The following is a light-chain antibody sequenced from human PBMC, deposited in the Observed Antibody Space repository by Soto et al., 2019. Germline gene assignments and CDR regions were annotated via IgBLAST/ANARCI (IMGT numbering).Light chain of an antibody. Sequence: DIQMTQSPSSLSASVGDRVTITCRASQGSSNYLAWYQQKPGKVPKLLIYAASTSQSGVPSRFSGSGSGTDFTLTISSLQPEYVATYYCQKYNSAPPTFGQGTKLEIK. CDR3: QKYNSAPPT. V-gene: IGKV1-27*01. CDR2: AAS. J-gene: IGKJ2*01. CDR1: QGSSNY.